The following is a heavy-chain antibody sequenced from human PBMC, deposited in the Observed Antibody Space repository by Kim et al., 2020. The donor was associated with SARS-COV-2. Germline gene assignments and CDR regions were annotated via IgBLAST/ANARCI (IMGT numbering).Heavy chain of an antibody. Sequence: SETLSLTCTVSGGSVSSGSYYWSWIRQPPGKGLEWIGYIHYRGSTNYNPSLKSRVTISVDTSKNQFSLKLSSVTAADTAVYYCAGEYYDILTGYGRYFDYWGQGPLVTVSS. V-gene: IGHV4-61*01. CDR2: IHYRGST. CDR1: GGSVSSGSYY. CDR3: AGEYYDILTGYGRYFDY. J-gene: IGHJ4*02. D-gene: IGHD3-9*01.